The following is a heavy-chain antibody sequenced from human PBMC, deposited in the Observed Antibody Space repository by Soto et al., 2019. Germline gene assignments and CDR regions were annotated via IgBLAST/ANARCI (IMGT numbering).Heavy chain of an antibody. CDR2: IHYSGSI. V-gene: IGHV4-30-4*08. CDR1: YR. J-gene: IGHJ6*02. Sequence: YRWTWKRKSPGKGLEWIGYIHYSGSIIYNPSFKSRVTISVDTSKNQFSLQLSSVTAADTAVYFCAREDDGGDRDYYGLDVWGQGTTVTVSS. D-gene: IGHD2-21*02. CDR3: AREDDGGDRDYYGLDV.